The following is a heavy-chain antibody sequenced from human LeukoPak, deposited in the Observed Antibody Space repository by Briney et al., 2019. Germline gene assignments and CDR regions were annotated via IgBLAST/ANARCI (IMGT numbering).Heavy chain of an antibody. CDR3: QMNSLRAEDTAVYYCAKDSAGYSYGFDS. V-gene: IGHV3-48*03. D-gene: IGHD5-18*01. J-gene: IGHJ4*02. CDR1: GFTFSSYE. Sequence: SGGSLRLSCAASGFTFSSYEMNWVRQAPGKGLEWVSYISSSGSTIYYADSVKGRFTISRDDSKNTLYLQMTSSRDNSKNTLYLQMNSLRAEDTAVYYCAKDSAGYSYGFDSWGQGTLVTVSS. CDR2: ISSSGSTI.